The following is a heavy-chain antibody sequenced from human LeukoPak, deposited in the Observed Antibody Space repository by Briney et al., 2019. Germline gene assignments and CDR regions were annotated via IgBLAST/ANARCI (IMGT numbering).Heavy chain of an antibody. D-gene: IGHD3-10*01. CDR2: IFHTGRT. V-gene: IGHV4-38-2*01. J-gene: IGHJ4*02. CDR1: AYSISSGYY. Sequence: PSETLSLTCVVSAYSISSGYYWGWIRQPPEKGLEWIGSIFHTGRTYYNPSLMGRVTLSVDTSKNQFSLRLMSVTAADTAVYYCARSQANEGMGYWGQGALVTVSS. CDR3: ARSQANEGMGY.